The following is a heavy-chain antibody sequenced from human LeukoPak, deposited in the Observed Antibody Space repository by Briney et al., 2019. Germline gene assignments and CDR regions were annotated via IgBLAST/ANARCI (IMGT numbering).Heavy chain of an antibody. Sequence: SETLSLTCTVSGGSISSYYWSWIRQPPGKGLEWIGNIYYSGRTKYNPSLKRGVIISVETCKKEFSQMLTSMTAADTAVYFCARGRIAAPLRECCGIDVWGRGTAVTVSS. J-gene: IGHJ6*02. CDR1: GGSISSYY. V-gene: IGHV4-59*01. CDR2: IYYSGRT. D-gene: IGHD6-13*01. CDR3: ARGRIAAPLRECCGIDV.